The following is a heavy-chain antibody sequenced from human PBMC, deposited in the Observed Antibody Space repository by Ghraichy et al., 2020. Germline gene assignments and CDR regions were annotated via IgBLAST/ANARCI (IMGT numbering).Heavy chain of an antibody. CDR3: ARDRGKCRYTSCLPFFDF. D-gene: IGHD2-2*01. J-gene: IGHJ4*02. CDR1: GYSFHIYV. V-gene: IGHV1-18*01. CDR2: ISGNSGDA. Sequence: ASVKVSCKTSGYSFHIYVISWLRQAPGQVLEWMGWISGNSGDAKYAQKVQDRITMTTDTSTNTAYMDLRSLRSDDTAMYFCARDRGKCRYTSCLPFFDFWGQGTLVAVSS.